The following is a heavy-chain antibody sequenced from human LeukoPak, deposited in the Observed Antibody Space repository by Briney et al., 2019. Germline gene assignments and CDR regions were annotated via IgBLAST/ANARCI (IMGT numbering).Heavy chain of an antibody. D-gene: IGHD3-22*01. Sequence: GGSLRLSCAASGFTFSDYYMSWIRQAPGKGLEWVSAISGSGGSTYYADSVKGRFTISRDNSKNTLYLQMNSLRAEDTAVYYCAKEAAYYDRSAPAAFDIWGQGTMVTVSS. V-gene: IGHV3-23*01. CDR2: ISGSGGST. J-gene: IGHJ3*02. CDR1: GFTFSDYY. CDR3: AKEAAYYDRSAPAAFDI.